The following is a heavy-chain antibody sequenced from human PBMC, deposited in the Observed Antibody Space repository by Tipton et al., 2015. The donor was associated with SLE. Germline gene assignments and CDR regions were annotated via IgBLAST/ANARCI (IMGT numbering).Heavy chain of an antibody. V-gene: IGHV4-59*08. Sequence: TLSLTCTVSGGSISSYYWSWIRQPPGKGLEWIGYIYYSGSTNYNPSLKSRVTISVNTSKNQFSLKLSSVTAAHTTVYYCARRRYSGSSRPHWYFDLCGRGTLVTVSS. CDR1: GGSISSYY. D-gene: IGHD6-6*01. CDR3: ARRRYSGSSRPHWYFDL. J-gene: IGHJ2*01. CDR2: IYYSGST.